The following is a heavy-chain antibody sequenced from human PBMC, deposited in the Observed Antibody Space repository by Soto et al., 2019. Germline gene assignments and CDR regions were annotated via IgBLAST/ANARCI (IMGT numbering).Heavy chain of an antibody. V-gene: IGHV3-23*01. J-gene: IGHJ3*02. CDR1: GFTFSSYA. Sequence: EVQLLESGGGLVQPGGSLRLSCAASGFTFSSYAMSWVRQAPGKGLEWVSAISGSGGSTYYADSVKGRFTISRDNSKTTLSLEMNSLRAEDTAVDYCAKGGEIAVAGPRQHAFDIWGQGTMVTVSS. D-gene: IGHD6-19*01. CDR3: AKGGEIAVAGPRQHAFDI. CDR2: ISGSGGST.